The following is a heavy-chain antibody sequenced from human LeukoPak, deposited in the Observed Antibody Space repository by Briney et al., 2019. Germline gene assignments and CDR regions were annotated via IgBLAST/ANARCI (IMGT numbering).Heavy chain of an antibody. CDR1: GFTFSSYG. J-gene: IGHJ4*02. CDR2: ISYDGSNK. Sequence: GGSLRLSCAASGFTFSSYGMHWVRQAPGKGLEWVAVISYDGSNKYYADSVKGRFTISRDNSKNTLYLQMNSLRAEDTAVYYCANKPSFDYWGQGTLVTASS. V-gene: IGHV3-30*18. CDR3: ANKPSFDY.